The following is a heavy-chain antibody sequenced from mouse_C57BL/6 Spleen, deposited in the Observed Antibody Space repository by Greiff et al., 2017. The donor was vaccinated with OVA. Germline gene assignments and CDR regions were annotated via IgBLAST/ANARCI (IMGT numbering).Heavy chain of an antibody. CDR2: IYPRSGNT. Sequence: VQLQQSGAELVRPGASVKLSCKASGYTFTSYGISWVKQRPGQGLEWIGEIYPRSGNTYYNEKFKGKATLTADKSSSTAYMELRSLTSEDSAVYFCARYISTVVATGLDYWGQGTTVTVSS. CDR1: GYTFTSYG. J-gene: IGHJ4*01. V-gene: IGHV1-81*01. CDR3: ARYISTVVATGLDY. D-gene: IGHD1-1*01.